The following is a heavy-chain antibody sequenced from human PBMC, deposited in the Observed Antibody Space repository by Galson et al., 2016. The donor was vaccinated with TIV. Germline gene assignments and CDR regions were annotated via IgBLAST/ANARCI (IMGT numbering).Heavy chain of an antibody. J-gene: IGHJ3*01. CDR3: ATGYCGN. V-gene: IGHV3-21*01. CDR1: GFTFNSYT. D-gene: IGHD2-21*01. Sequence: SLRLSCAASGFTFNSYTMNWVRQAPGKGLEWVSSISRSSSSIYYADSVKGRFTISGDNGKNSLYLQMNSLRAEDTALYYCATGYCGNWGQGTMVTVSS. CDR2: ISRSSSSI.